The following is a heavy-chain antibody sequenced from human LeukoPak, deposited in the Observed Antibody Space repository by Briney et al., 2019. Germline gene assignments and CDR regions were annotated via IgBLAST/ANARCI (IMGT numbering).Heavy chain of an antibody. CDR3: AKGPRQQLVTRFDN. Sequence: GGSLRLSCAASGFTFNNYSMSWVRKAPGKGLEWVSALSGSGATTYYADSVKGRFTVSRDNSKNTLYLQMSSLRADDTAVYYCAKGPRQQLVTRFDNWGQGTLVTVSS. CDR1: GFTFNNYS. D-gene: IGHD6-13*01. V-gene: IGHV3-23*01. J-gene: IGHJ4*02. CDR2: LSGSGATT.